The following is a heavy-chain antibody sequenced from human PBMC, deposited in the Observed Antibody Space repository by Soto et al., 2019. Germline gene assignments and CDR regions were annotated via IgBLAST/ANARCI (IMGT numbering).Heavy chain of an antibody. CDR2: VNPSGGHT. Sequence: QVQLMQSGAEVKKPGASVKVSCKASGDTFTNYYIHWVRQAPGQGLEWMGTVNPSGGHTTYSQNFLGRVTMTRVTSTSTLYMELTSLTSDDTAVYYCARGGHVVVVTAAFDYWGQGSLVTVSS. D-gene: IGHD2-21*02. CDR1: GDTFTNYY. CDR3: ARGGHVVVVTAAFDY. J-gene: IGHJ4*02. V-gene: IGHV1-46*01.